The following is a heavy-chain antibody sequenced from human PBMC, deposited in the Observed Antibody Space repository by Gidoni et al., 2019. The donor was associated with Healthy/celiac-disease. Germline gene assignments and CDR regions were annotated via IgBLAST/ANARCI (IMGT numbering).Heavy chain of an antibody. CDR3: AHLKATVTKYYFDY. V-gene: IGHV2-5*02. CDR1: GFSLSNSGVG. J-gene: IGHJ4*02. Sequence: QITLKESGPPLVKPTQTLTLTCTFSGFSLSNSGVGVGWIRQPPGKALEWLALIYWDDDKRYSPSLKSMLTITKDTSKNQVVLTMTNMDPVDTATYYCAHLKATVTKYYFDYWGQGTLVTVSS. CDR2: IYWDDDK. D-gene: IGHD4-17*01.